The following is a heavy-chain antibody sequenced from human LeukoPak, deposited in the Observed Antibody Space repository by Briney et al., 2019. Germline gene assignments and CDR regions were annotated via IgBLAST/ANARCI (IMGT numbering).Heavy chain of an antibody. CDR1: GCSISSSSYY. CDR2: IYYNWST. V-gene: IGHV4-39*01. CDR3: ARNYYDSSGYYSDSYYFDY. Sequence: SGTPFLTFTGSGCSISSSSYYWGWVRPPPGEGLGGIGGIYYNWSTYYNPSLKSRVTISVDTSKNQFSLKLSSVTAADTAVYYCARNYYDSSGYYSDSYYFDYWGQGTLVTVSS. J-gene: IGHJ4*02. D-gene: IGHD3-22*01.